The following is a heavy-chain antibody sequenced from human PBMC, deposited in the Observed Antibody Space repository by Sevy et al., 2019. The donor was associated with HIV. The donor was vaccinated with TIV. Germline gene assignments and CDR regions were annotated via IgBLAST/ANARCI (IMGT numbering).Heavy chain of an antibody. J-gene: IGHJ4*02. D-gene: IGHD5-18*01. CDR2: IYSDGTT. V-gene: IGHV3-66*01. CDR3: ARGKSGYGYGLNF. Sequence: GGSLRLSCAASGFTVSSNYMTWVRQAPGKGLEGVSVIYSDGTTYHADSVKDRFTISRDNSKNTLFLEMNSLRAEDTAFYYCARGKSGYGYGLNFWGQGTLVTVSS. CDR1: GFTVSSNY.